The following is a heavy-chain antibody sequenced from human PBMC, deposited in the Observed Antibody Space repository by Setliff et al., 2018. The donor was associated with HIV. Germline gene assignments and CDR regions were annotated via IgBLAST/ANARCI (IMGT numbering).Heavy chain of an antibody. J-gene: IGHJ4*02. Sequence: SETMSLTCTVSGDSITSGTYYWSWIRQPAGMRLEWIGHISTSGTTNYNPSLKSRVTISADTPKSQFSLKLTSVTAADPAAYFCARVSTDYVWGSFLSSGPYYFDFWGQGALVTVSS. V-gene: IGHV4-61*09. D-gene: IGHD3-16*01. CDR1: GDSITSGTYY. CDR2: ISTSGTT. CDR3: ARVSTDYVWGSFLSSGPYYFDF.